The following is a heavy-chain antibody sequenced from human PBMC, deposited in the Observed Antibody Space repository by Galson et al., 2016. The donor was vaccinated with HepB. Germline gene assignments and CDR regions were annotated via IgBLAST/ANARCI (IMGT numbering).Heavy chain of an antibody. D-gene: IGHD3-16*01. CDR3: TTPTTGE. CDR1: GFTFTNAW. CDR2: IKSKTDGGSI. J-gene: IGHJ4*02. Sequence: SLRLSCAASGFTFTNAWMSWVRQAPGKGLEWVGRIKSKTDGGSIEYAAVVKGRFTISRDGSKNTLYLHMTSLRTDDTAMYYCTTPTTGEWGQGTLVTVS. V-gene: IGHV3-15*01.